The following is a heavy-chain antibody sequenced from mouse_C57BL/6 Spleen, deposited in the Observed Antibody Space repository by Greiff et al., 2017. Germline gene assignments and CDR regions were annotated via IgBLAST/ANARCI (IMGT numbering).Heavy chain of an antibody. CDR2: IYPGDGDT. CDR1: GYAFSSYW. V-gene: IGHV1-80*01. D-gene: IGHD2-2*01. CDR3: ASPGGRSTMVTYYAMDY. Sequence: VQLQQSGAELVKPGASVKISCKASGYAFSSYWMNWVKQRPGKGLEWIGQIYPGDGDTNYNGKFKGKAPLTADNSSSTAYMQLSSLTSEDSAVYFCASPGGRSTMVTYYAMDYWGQGTSVTVSS. J-gene: IGHJ4*01.